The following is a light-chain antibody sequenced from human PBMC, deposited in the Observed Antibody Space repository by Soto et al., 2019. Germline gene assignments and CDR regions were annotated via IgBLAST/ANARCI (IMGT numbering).Light chain of an antibody. CDR3: QSYDSSLSGV. J-gene: IGLJ1*01. Sequence: QSVLTQPPSVSGAPGQRVTISCTGSSSNIGAGYDVHWYQQFPGTAPKLLIYGSSNRPSGVPDRFSGSKSGTSASLAITGLQAEDEADYYCQSYDSSLSGVFGSGTKGTVL. CDR1: SSNIGAGYD. V-gene: IGLV1-40*01. CDR2: GSS.